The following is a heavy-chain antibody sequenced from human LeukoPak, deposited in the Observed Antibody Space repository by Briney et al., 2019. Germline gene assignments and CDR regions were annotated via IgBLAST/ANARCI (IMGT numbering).Heavy chain of an antibody. J-gene: IGHJ6*03. D-gene: IGHD3-10*01. V-gene: IGHV3-21*01. CDR2: ITSGDYV. Sequence: GGSLRLSCAASGFTFSAYSMNWVRQAPGKGLEWVSYITSGDYVYFPDSLKGRITISRDNAKSALYLQMNSLRAEDTAVYYCARGGFNMVRGVIIPSNSYYYYMDIWGKGTTVTVSS. CDR3: ARGGFNMVRGVIIPSNSYYYYMDI. CDR1: GFTFSAYS.